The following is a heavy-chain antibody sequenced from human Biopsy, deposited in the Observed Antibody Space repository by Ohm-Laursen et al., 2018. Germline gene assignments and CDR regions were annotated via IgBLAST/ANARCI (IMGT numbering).Heavy chain of an antibody. CDR3: ARAKSVLDYFYGLDV. Sequence: SLRLSCSASGFTFNSYSMNWVRQAPGKGLEWVSSITRDSASIHYADSMKGRFTISRDNAKKSLYLQMNSLRAEDTAVYYCARAKSVLDYFYGLDVWGQGTTVTVSS. CDR2: ITRDSASI. CDR1: GFTFNSYS. D-gene: IGHD5/OR15-5a*01. V-gene: IGHV3-21*04. J-gene: IGHJ6*02.